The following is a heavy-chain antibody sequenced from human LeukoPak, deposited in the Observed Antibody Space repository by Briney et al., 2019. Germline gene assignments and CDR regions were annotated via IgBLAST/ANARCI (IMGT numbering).Heavy chain of an antibody. CDR3: ARINGRRGVFDY. J-gene: IGHJ4*02. D-gene: IGHD1-26*01. V-gene: IGHV3-66*01. CDR1: GFTVSSNH. CDR2: IYSGGTT. Sequence: GGSLRLSCAASGFTVSSNHMSWVRQAPGEGLERVSVIYSGGTTSYADSVKGRFTISGDNSRSTLYLQMNSLSAEDTAVYYCARINGRRGVFDYWGQGTLVTVSS.